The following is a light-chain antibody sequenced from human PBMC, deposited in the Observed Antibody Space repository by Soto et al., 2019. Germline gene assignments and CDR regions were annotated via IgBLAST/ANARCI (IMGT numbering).Light chain of an antibody. CDR1: SSNIGAGYD. CDR3: PSSDSSLSCSGYF. CDR2: GNS. Sequence: QSVLTQPPSVSGAPGQRVTISCTGSSSNIGAGYDVHWYQQLPGTAPKLLIYGNSNRPSGVPDRFSGSKSGTSASLAITGLQAEDAADYYCPSSDSSLSCSGYFFGTGTKVT. V-gene: IGLV1-40*01. J-gene: IGLJ1*01.